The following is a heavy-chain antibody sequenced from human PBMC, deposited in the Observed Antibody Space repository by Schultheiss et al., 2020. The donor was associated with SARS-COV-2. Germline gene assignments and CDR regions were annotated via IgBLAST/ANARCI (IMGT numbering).Heavy chain of an antibody. CDR3: ARKMHHIAAAGPNWFDP. D-gene: IGHD6-13*01. Sequence: SETLSLTCTVSGGSISSYYWSWIRQPPGKGLEWIGYIYYSGSTNYNPSLKSRVTISVGTSKNQFSLKLSSVTAADTAVYYCARKMHHIAAAGPNWFDPWGQGTLVTVSS. CDR2: IYYSGST. V-gene: IGHV4-59*08. J-gene: IGHJ5*02. CDR1: GGSISSYY.